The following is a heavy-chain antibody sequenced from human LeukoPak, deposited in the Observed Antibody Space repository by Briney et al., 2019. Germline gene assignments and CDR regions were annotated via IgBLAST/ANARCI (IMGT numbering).Heavy chain of an antibody. J-gene: IGHJ6*02. CDR3: ARGRSRGFVSSSPYYYGMDV. CDR1: GGSFSGYY. CDR2: INHSGST. Sequence: SETLSLTCAVYGGSFSGYYWSWIRQPPGKGLEWIGEINHSGSTNYNPSLKSRVTISVDTSKNQFSLKLSSVTAADTAVYYCARGRSRGFVSSSPYYYGMDVWGQGTTVTVSS. V-gene: IGHV4-34*01. D-gene: IGHD2-2*01.